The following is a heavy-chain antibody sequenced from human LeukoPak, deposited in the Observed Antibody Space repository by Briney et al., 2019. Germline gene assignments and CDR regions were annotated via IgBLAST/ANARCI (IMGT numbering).Heavy chain of an antibody. V-gene: IGHV1-69*13. CDR1: GGTFSSYA. CDR3: ARDRGDGYSSSYDAFDI. Sequence: SVKVSCKASGGTFSSYAISWVRQAPGQGLEWMGGIIPIFGTANYAQKFQDRVTITADESTSTAYMELSSLRSEDTAVYYCARDRGDGYSSSYDAFDIWGQGTMVTVSS. CDR2: IIPIFGTA. D-gene: IGHD6-13*01. J-gene: IGHJ3*02.